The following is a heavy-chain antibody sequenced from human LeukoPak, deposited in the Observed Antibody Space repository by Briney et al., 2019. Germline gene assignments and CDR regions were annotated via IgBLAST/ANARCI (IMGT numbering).Heavy chain of an antibody. J-gene: IGHJ5*02. CDR1: GYTFTSHG. CDR2: ISAYNGNT. V-gene: IGHV1-18*01. D-gene: IGHD3-3*01. Sequence: ASVKVSCKASGYTFTSHGISWVRQAPGQGLEWMGWISAYNGNTNYAQKLQGRVTMTTDTSTSTAYMELRSLRSDDTAVYYCARFLEWLPERWFDPWGQGTLVTVSS. CDR3: ARFLEWLPERWFDP.